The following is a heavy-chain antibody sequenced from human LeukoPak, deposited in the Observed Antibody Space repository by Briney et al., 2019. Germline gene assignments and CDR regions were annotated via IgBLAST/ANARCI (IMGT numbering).Heavy chain of an antibody. J-gene: IGHJ3*02. Sequence: ASVKVSCKASGYTFTSYDINWVRQATGQGLEWMGWMNPNSENTGYAQKFQGRVTMTRNTSISTAYMELSSLRADDTAVYFCATGGSGWYNDAFDMWGQGTVVTVSS. CDR1: GYTFTSYD. V-gene: IGHV1-8*01. CDR2: MNPNSENT. D-gene: IGHD6-19*01. CDR3: ATGGSGWYNDAFDM.